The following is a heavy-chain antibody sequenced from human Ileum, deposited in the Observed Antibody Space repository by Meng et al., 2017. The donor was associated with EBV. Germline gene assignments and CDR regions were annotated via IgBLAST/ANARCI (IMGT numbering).Heavy chain of an antibody. CDR1: GFSLSTSGVS. J-gene: IGHJ4*02. Sequence: QITLKESGPTLVEPTQTLPLTCTFSGFSLSTSGVSVGWIRQPPGKALEWLAVIYWNDDKGYSPSLKSRLTITKDTSKNQVVLTMTNMDPVDTATYYCAHTKHSSGYYYHDYWGQGTLVTVSS. CDR2: IYWNDDK. V-gene: IGHV2-5*01. D-gene: IGHD3-22*01. CDR3: AHTKHSSGYYYHDY.